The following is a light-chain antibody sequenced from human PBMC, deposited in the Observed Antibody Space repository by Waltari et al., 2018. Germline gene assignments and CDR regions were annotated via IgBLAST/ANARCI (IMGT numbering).Light chain of an antibody. CDR1: QEINGW. J-gene: IGKJ1*01. V-gene: IGKV1-12*01. Sequence: DIQMTQSPSSVSASVGNRFTTTCRASQEINGWLTWYQQKPGKAPKLLIYAASTLQTGVPSRFSGGGSGTDFTLTITGLQPEDFAIYFCQQGNSFPPTFGQGTKVDIK. CDR2: AAS. CDR3: QQGNSFPPT.